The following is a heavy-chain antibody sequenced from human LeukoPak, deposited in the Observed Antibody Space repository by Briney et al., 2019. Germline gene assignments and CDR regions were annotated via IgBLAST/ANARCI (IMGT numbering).Heavy chain of an antibody. V-gene: IGHV1-2*06. CDR1: GYTFTGYY. CDR3: ATPIGGSYGNDY. CDR2: INPNSGGT. J-gene: IGHJ4*02. Sequence: ASVKVSCKAPGYTFTGYYMHWVRQAPGQGLEWMGRINPNSGGTNYAQKFQGRVTMTRDTSISTAYMELSRLRSDDTAVYYCATPIGGSYGNDYWGQGTLVTVSS. D-gene: IGHD1-26*01.